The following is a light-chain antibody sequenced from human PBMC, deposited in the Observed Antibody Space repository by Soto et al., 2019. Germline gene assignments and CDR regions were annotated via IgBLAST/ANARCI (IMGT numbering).Light chain of an antibody. Sequence: EIVLTQSPGTLSLSPGDRATLSCRASQSVTSSYLAWFQQKPGQAPRLLIYEASSRATAIPDRFSGSGSGPDFTLTINRLEPEDFAVYSCHQYGSSPLTFGQGTKLEIK. CDR2: EAS. CDR1: QSVTSSY. V-gene: IGKV3-20*01. CDR3: HQYGSSPLT. J-gene: IGKJ2*01.